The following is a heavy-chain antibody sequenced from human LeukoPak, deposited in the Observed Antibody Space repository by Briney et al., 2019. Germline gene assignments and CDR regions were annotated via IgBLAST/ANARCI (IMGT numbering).Heavy chain of an antibody. CDR3: AHKYSRSSYFDS. CDR2: IYWYDDQ. D-gene: IGHD6-6*01. CDR1: GFSLSTSGVG. Sequence: SGPTLVKPTQPLTLTRTFSGFSLSTSGVGVGWIRQPPGKDLKGVALIYWYDDQRYSPSLKSRVTITNDTSKNQVVLTMTNMEPVDTAIYYCAHKYSRSSYFDSWGQGMLVTVSS. J-gene: IGHJ4*02. V-gene: IGHV2-5*01.